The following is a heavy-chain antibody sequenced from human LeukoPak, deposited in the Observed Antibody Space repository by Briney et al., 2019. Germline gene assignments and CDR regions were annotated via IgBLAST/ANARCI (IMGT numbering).Heavy chain of an antibody. CDR1: GFTLTNYA. V-gene: IGHV1-69*13. CDR2: IIPIFGTA. CDR3: ARDEFSGQLWLEDYYGMDV. Sequence: SVKVSCKASGFTLTNYAMNWVRQAPGQGLEWMGGIIPIFGTANYAQKFQGRVTITADESTSTAYMELSSLRSEDTAVYYCARDEFSGQLWLEDYYGMDVWGQGTTVTVSS. J-gene: IGHJ6*02. D-gene: IGHD5-18*01.